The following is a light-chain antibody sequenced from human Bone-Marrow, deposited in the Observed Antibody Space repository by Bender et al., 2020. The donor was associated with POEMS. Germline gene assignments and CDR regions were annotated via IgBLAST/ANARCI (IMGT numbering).Light chain of an antibody. CDR1: TIGSES. Sequence: SYVLTQPPSVSVAPGQTATITCGGNTIGSESVHWYRQKPGQAPVVVVSDDSDRPSGIPERLSGSKSGNTATLTISRVEAGDEADYYCQVWDGSSDHVVFGGGTKLTVL. V-gene: IGLV3-21*02. CDR2: DDS. J-gene: IGLJ2*01. CDR3: QVWDGSSDHVV.